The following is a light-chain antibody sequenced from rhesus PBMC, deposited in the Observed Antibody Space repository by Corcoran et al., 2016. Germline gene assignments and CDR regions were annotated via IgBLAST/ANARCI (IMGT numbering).Light chain of an antibody. CDR2: AAS. Sequence: DIQMTHSPSSLSASVGDTVTITCRASQSISSWLDWYQQKPGKAPNLLSYAASSLQSGVPSRFSGSGSGTEFTLPISSLQPEDFATYNCQQQNNYPRTFDGGTKVEIK. J-gene: IGKJ4*01. V-gene: IGKV1S11*01. CDR1: QSISSW. CDR3: QQQNNYPRT.